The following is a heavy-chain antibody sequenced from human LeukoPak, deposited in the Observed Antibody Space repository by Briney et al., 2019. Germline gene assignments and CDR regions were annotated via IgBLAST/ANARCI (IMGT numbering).Heavy chain of an antibody. CDR3: ARDRGRGLDV. CDR2: IYHSGST. V-gene: IGHV4-39*07. D-gene: IGHD3-16*01. J-gene: IGHJ6*04. CDR1: GGSINSSYYY. Sequence: SETLSLTCTVSGGSINSSYYYWGWIRQLPGKGLEWIGSIYHSGSTYYNPSLKSRVTISVDTSKNQFSLKLSSVTAADTAVYYCARDRGRGLDVWGKGTTVTVSS.